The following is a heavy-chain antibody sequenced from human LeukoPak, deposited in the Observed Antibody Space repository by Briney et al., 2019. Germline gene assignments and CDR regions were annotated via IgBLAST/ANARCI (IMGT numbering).Heavy chain of an antibody. CDR3: ATRFYSSSWTAFDY. Sequence: ASVKVSCKASGYTFTFYYIHWVRLAPGQGLEWMGILNPSGGSTTYAQKFQGRVTMTRDMSSSTVYMELSSLRSEDTAVYYCATRFYSSSWTAFDYWGQGTLVTVSS. CDR1: GYTFTFYY. V-gene: IGHV1-46*01. CDR2: LNPSGGST. D-gene: IGHD6-13*01. J-gene: IGHJ4*02.